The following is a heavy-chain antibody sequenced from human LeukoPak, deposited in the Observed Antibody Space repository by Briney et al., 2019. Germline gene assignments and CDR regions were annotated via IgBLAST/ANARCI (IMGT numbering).Heavy chain of an antibody. CDR3: ARSRPDHCSSTSCYYD. V-gene: IGHV3-7*01. J-gene: IGHJ4*02. CDR2: ITRDGSEK. CDR1: GFTFSNYW. Sequence: PGGSLRLSCAASGFTFSNYWMSWVRQAPGKGLQWVANITRDGSEKYYVDSVKGRFTISRDNVKNSLYLQMNSLRAEDTAVYYSARSRPDHCSSTSCYYDCGQGTLVTAPS. D-gene: IGHD2-2*01.